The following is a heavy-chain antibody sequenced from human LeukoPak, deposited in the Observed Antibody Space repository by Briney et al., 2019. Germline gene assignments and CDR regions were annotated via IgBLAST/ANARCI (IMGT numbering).Heavy chain of an antibody. Sequence: ASVKVSCKASVYTLSVYYMHCVRQTPGQGHEWMGWINLKIGGTNCAQKFQGRVTMTRDTSTSTAYMVLSRLRFDDTAIYYCATKKTPLYCGGDCYSGLGWFDPWGQGTLVTVSA. V-gene: IGHV1-2*02. J-gene: IGHJ5*02. CDR2: INLKIGGT. CDR1: VYTLSVYY. CDR3: ATKKTPLYCGGDCYSGLGWFDP. D-gene: IGHD2-21*02.